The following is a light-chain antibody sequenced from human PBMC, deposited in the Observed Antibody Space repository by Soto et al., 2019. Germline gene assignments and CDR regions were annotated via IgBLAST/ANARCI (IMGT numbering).Light chain of an antibody. V-gene: IGLV7-46*01. CDR3: LLSYNGAPAV. Sequence: QAVVTQESSLTVSPGGTVTLTCDSSTDTVTTYQWPYWFQQKPGQAPKTLIYDTTNRHSWTPARFSGSILGGKAALILSGAQPEDEAEYYCLLSYNGAPAVFGGGTQLTVL. CDR2: DTT. CDR1: TDTVTTYQW. J-gene: IGLJ7*01.